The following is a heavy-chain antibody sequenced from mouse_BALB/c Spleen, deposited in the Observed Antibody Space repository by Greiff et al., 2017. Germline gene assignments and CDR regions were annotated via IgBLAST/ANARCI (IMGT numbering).Heavy chain of an antibody. D-gene: IGHD1-1*01. CDR2: INPGSGGT. CDR3: ARRGYYGSSSYWYFDV. J-gene: IGHJ1*01. CDR1: GYAFTNYL. V-gene: IGHV1-54*01. Sequence: QVQLQQSGAELVRPGTSVKVSCKASGYAFTNYLIEWVKQRPGQGLEWIGVINPGSGGTNYNEKFKGKATLTADKSSSTAYMQLSSLTSDDSAVYFCARRGYYGSSSYWYFDVWGAGTTVTVSS.